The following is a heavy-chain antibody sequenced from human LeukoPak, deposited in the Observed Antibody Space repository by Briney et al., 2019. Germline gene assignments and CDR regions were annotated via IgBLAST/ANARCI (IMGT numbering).Heavy chain of an antibody. Sequence: SQTLSLTCAISGDSVSSKSAAWNWIRQSPSRGLEWLGRTYYRSKWNYDYAVSVRSRINIYPDTSKNQFSLQLNSVTPEDTAVYYCARDLGFLDTAMGDAFDIWGQGTMVTSLQ. V-gene: IGHV6-1*01. CDR2: TYYRSKWNY. J-gene: IGHJ3*02. D-gene: IGHD5-18*01. CDR3: ARDLGFLDTAMGDAFDI. CDR1: GDSVSSKSAA.